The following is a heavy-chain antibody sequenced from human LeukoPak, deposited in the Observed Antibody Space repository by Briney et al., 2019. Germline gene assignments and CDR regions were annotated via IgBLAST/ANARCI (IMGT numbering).Heavy chain of an antibody. CDR3: ARDDYYYGSGSYYKGLDY. V-gene: IGHV3-7*03. CDR1: GFTFSSYC. J-gene: IGHJ4*02. Sequence: GGSLRLSCAASGFTFSSYCMSWVRQAPGKGLEWVANIKQDGSEKYYVDSVKGRFTISRDNAKNSLYLQMNSLRAEDTAVYYCARDDYYYGSGSYYKGLDYWGQGTLVTVSS. CDR2: IKQDGSEK. D-gene: IGHD3-10*01.